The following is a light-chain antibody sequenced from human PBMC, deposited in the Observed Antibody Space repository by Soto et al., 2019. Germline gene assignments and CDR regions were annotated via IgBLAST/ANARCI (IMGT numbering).Light chain of an antibody. CDR3: QQYKNWPPLT. CDR2: GAF. V-gene: IGKV3-15*01. CDR1: QSVSYN. Sequence: EIVMTQSPATLSVSPGETATLACRASQSVSYNLAWYQQKPGQCPRLLIYGAFTSATGIPARCSGSGSGTEFPLTISSLQSEDFAVYYCQQYKNWPPLTFGGGTKVEIK. J-gene: IGKJ4*01.